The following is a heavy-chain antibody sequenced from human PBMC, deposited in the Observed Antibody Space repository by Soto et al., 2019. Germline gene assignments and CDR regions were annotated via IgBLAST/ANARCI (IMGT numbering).Heavy chain of an antibody. CDR2: ISTGNGNT. D-gene: IGHD2-21*01. V-gene: IGHV1-3*04. J-gene: IGHJ4*02. CDR1: GYTFTDYA. CDR3: EKGSQMWTLDY. Sequence: ASVKVSCKASGYTFTDYAMHWVRQAPGQRLEWMGWISTGNGNTKYSQKFQGRVTITRDTSATTAYMELSSLRSEDTAVYYCEKGSQMWTLDYWGQGTLVTVSS.